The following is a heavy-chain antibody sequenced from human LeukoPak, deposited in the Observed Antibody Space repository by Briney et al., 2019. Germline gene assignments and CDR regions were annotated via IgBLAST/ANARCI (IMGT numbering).Heavy chain of an antibody. D-gene: IGHD3-16*01. CDR2: INHSGST. Sequence: SETLSLTCAVYGGSFSGYYWSWIRQPPGKGLEWIGEINHSGSTNYNPSLKSRVTISVDTSKNQFSLKLSSVTAADTAVYYCARPLGGYYLDYWGQGTLVTVSS. CDR3: ARPLGGYYLDY. J-gene: IGHJ4*02. CDR1: GGSFSGYY. V-gene: IGHV4-34*01.